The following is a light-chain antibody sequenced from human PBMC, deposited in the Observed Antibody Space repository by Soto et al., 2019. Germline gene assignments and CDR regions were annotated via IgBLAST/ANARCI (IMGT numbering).Light chain of an antibody. Sequence: QSALTQPPSASGSPGQSVTISCTGTSSDVGGYNYVSWYQQYPGKAPKLMIYEVSKRPSGVPDRFSGSKSGNTASLTVSGLQAEDDAEYYCSSYAGSNNFGVFGGGTKLTVL. V-gene: IGLV2-8*01. CDR3: SSYAGSNNFGV. CDR1: SSDVGGYNY. J-gene: IGLJ3*02. CDR2: EVS.